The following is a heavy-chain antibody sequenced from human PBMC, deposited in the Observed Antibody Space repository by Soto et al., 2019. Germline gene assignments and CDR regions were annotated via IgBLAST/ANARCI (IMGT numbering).Heavy chain of an antibody. Sequence: SETLSLTCTVSGGSISSSSYYWGWIRQPPGKGLEWIGSIYYSGSTYYNPSLKSRVTISVDTSKNQFSLKLSSVTAADTAVYYCAKGGSGSYSNAFDIWGQGTMVTV. CDR1: GGSISSSSYY. D-gene: IGHD3-10*01. V-gene: IGHV4-39*01. J-gene: IGHJ3*02. CDR2: IYYSGST. CDR3: AKGGSGSYSNAFDI.